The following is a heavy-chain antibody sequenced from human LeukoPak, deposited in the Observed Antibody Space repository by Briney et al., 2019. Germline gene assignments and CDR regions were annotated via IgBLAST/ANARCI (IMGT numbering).Heavy chain of an antibody. V-gene: IGHV4-4*02. J-gene: IGHJ4*02. CDR1: GGSISNSNW. CDR2: IYHSGST. Sequence: SGTLSLTCAVSGGSISNSNWWSWVRQPPGKRLEWIGEIYHSGSTNYNPSLKSRVTMSVDKSKNQFSLKLSSVTAADTAVYYCARVLRGGLEYFDYWGQGTLVTVSS. CDR3: ARVLRGGLEYFDY.